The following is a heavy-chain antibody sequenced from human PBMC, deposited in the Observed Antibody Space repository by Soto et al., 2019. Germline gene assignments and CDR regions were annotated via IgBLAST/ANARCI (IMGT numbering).Heavy chain of an antibody. CDR3: AITYYYGSGSYYSGKDYFDY. D-gene: IGHD3-10*01. Sequence: GASVKVSCKASGYTFTSYYMHWVRQAPGQGLEWMGIINPSGGSTSYAQKFQGRVTMTRDTSTSTVYMELSSLRSEDTAVYYCAITYYYGSGSYYSGKDYFDYWGQGTLVTVSS. CDR1: GYTFTSYY. V-gene: IGHV1-46*01. CDR2: INPSGGST. J-gene: IGHJ4*02.